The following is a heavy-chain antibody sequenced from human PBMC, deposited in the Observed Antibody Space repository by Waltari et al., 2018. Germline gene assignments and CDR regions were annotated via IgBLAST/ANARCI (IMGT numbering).Heavy chain of an antibody. J-gene: IGHJ3*02. D-gene: IGHD1-26*01. CDR3: ARIQVGDSAFDI. CDR1: GFTFSSYS. Sequence: EVQLVEYGGGLVKAGGSLRRYCAASGFTFSSYSMNWVGQAPGNGLEWVASISSRSSYIYYADSLKGRFTISRDNAKNSLYLQMNSLRAEDTAVYYCARIQVGDSAFDIWGQGTMVTVSS. CDR2: ISSRSSYI. V-gene: IGHV3-21*01.